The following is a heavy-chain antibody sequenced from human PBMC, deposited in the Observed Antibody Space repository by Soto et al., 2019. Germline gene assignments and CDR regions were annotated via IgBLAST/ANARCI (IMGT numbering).Heavy chain of an antibody. CDR1: GFIFSNNG. V-gene: IGHV3-30*02. J-gene: IGHJ4*02. CDR2: MSYDGSAK. CDR3: AIVRVADSPLDH. D-gene: IGHD3-10*02. Sequence: GSLRLSCEGSGFIFSNNGIHCVRQAPGKWLEWVAFMSYDGSAKFLADSVKGRFTISRDNSKSTLFLHMSSLRAEDTAMYYCAIVRVADSPLDHWGQGTLVTVSS.